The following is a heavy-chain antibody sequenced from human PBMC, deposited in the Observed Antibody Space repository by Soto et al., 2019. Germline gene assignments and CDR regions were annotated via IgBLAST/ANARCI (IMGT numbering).Heavy chain of an antibody. D-gene: IGHD6-13*01. CDR1: GFPLSTSGVG. Sequence: QITLKGSGPTLVKPTQTLTLTCTFSGFPLSTSGVGVGWIRQPPGKALEWLALIYWNDDKRYSPSLKSRLTITKDTSKNQVVLTMTHMDPVDTATYYCAHRHHGRSWSEYYFDYWGQGTLVTVSS. CDR3: AHRHHGRSWSEYYFDY. V-gene: IGHV2-5*01. CDR2: IYWNDDK. J-gene: IGHJ4*02.